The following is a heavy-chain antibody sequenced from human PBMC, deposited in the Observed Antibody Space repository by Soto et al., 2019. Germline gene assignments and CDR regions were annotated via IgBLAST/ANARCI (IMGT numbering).Heavy chain of an antibody. V-gene: IGHV3-64*01. CDR1: GFTFSSYA. Sequence: EVQLVESGGGLVQPGGSLRLSCAASGFTFSSYAMHWVRQAPGKGLEYVSAISSNGGSTYYANSVKGRFTISRDNSKNTLYLQMGSLRDEDMAVYYCARVRYDSSGYYAFDIWGQGTMVTVSS. J-gene: IGHJ3*02. CDR3: ARVRYDSSGYYAFDI. CDR2: ISSNGGST. D-gene: IGHD3-22*01.